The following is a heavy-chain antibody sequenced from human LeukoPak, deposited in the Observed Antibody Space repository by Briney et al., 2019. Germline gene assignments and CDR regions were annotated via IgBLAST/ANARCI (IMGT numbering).Heavy chain of an antibody. D-gene: IGHD1-26*01. CDR1: GFTFSSYG. CDR2: IRYDGSNK. CDR3: AKDSGELPEYFQH. V-gene: IGHV3-30*02. J-gene: IGHJ1*01. Sequence: PGGSLRLSCAASGFTFSSYGMHWVRQAPGKGLEWVAFIRYDGSNKYYADSVEGRFTISRDNSKNTLYLQMNSLRAEDMALYYCAKDSGELPEYFQHWGQGTLVTVSS.